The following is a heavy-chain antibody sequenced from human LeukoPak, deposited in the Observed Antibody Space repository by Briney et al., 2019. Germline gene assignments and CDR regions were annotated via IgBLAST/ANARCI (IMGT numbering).Heavy chain of an antibody. D-gene: IGHD4-17*01. Sequence: SETLSLTCAVSDDSFSSHYWTWIRQPPGKGLEWIGYISYIGSTNYNPSLKSRATISIDTSKNQFSLKLTSVTAADTAVYYCARDLVTVTKGFDIWGQGAMVSVSS. J-gene: IGHJ3*02. CDR2: ISYIGST. CDR1: DDSFSSHY. V-gene: IGHV4-59*11. CDR3: ARDLVTVTKGFDI.